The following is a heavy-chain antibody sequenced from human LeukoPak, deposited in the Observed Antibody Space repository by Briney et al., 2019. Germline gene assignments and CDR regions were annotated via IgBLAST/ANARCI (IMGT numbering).Heavy chain of an antibody. CDR1: GLIFSTYS. V-gene: IGHV3-48*01. CDR2: ISSSSSTI. Sequence: PGGPLRLSCEAPGLIFSTYSMNWVPKAPGKGREGVSYISSSSSTIYYADSVKGRFTISRDNAENSLYLQMNSLGAEDTAVYYCARDDHYNCYYMDVWGKGTTVTVSS. J-gene: IGHJ6*03. CDR3: ARDDHYNCYYMDV.